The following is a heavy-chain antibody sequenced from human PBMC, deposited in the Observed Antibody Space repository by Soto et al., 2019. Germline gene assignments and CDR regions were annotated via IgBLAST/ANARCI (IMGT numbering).Heavy chain of an antibody. CDR1: GYTFTGYY. CDR2: INPNSGGT. V-gene: IGHV1-2*02. J-gene: IGHJ4*02. CDR3: ARALSLGIAAHP. Sequence: ASVKVSCKASGYTFTGYYMHWVRRAPGQGLEWMGWINPNSGGTNYAQKFQGRVTMTRDTSISTAYMELSRLRSDDTAVYYCARALSLGIAAHPWGQGTLVTVSS. D-gene: IGHD6-6*01.